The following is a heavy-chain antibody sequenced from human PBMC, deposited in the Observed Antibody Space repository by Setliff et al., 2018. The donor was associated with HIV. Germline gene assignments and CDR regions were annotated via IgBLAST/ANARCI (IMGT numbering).Heavy chain of an antibody. CDR1: GDSINSDRW. V-gene: IGHV4-4*02. D-gene: IGHD4-4*01. CDR2: INHSGTT. J-gene: IGHJ5*01. CDR3: AAPRGMTTIFDF. Sequence: KPSETLSLTCAVSGDSINSDRWWSWIRQSPGKGLEWIGEINHSGTTNYNPSLKNRATISVDTSKNQFTLRLTSVTAADTAVYYCAAPRGMTTIFDFWGQGTLVTVSS.